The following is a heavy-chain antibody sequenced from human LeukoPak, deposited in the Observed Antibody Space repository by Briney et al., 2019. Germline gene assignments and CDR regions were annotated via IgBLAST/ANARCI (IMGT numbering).Heavy chain of an antibody. CDR3: ARHVDIVVVVAATTIGWFDP. CDR1: GYSISSGYY. Sequence: SENLSLTCAVSGYSISSGYYWGWIRQPPGKGLEWIGSIYHSGSTYYNPSLKSRVTISVDTSKNQFSLKLSSVTAADTAVYYCARHVDIVVVVAATTIGWFDPWGQGTLVTVSS. V-gene: IGHV4-38-2*01. D-gene: IGHD2-15*01. J-gene: IGHJ5*02. CDR2: IYHSGST.